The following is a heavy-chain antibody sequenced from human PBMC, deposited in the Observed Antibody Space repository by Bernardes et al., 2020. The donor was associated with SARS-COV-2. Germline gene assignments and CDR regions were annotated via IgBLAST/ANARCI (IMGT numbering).Heavy chain of an antibody. Sequence: GGSLRLSCAASGFTFSSYWMHWVRQAPGKGLVWVSRINSDGSSTSYADSVKGRFTISRDNAKNTLYLQMNSLRVEDTAVYYCARMRSNYDFWSGYDAYYGMDVWGQGTTVTVSS. CDR1: GFTFSSYW. D-gene: IGHD3-3*01. CDR2: INSDGSST. J-gene: IGHJ6*02. CDR3: ARMRSNYDFWSGYDAYYGMDV. V-gene: IGHV3-74*01.